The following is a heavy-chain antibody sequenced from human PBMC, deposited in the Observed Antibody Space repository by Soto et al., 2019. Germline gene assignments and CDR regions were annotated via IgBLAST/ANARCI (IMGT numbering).Heavy chain of an antibody. CDR1: GGSFSGYY. J-gene: IGHJ4*02. D-gene: IGHD1-26*01. CDR3: SRGRAPPSEFDS. Sequence: QVQLQQWGAGLVKASGTLSLTCGVSGGSFSGYYWNWIRQPPGRRLEWIGEITQSGTTNYYPSFQVRAASSGDTSKAEFSLRLTSLTAADTAVYYCSRGRAPPSEFDSWGQGILVTVSS. CDR2: ITQSGTT. V-gene: IGHV4-34*02.